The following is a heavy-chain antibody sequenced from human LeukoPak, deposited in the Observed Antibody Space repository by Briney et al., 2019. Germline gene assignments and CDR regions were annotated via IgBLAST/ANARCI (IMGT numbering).Heavy chain of an antibody. CDR3: ARHLYGSGLHRIDY. J-gene: IGHJ4*02. CDR1: GGSISSYY. D-gene: IGHD6-19*01. Sequence: PSETLSLTCTVSGGSISSYYWSWIRQPPGKGLEWIGYIYYSGSTNYNPSLKSRVTTSVDTSKNQFSLKLSSVTAADTAVYHCARHLYGSGLHRIDYWGQGTLVTVSS. V-gene: IGHV4-59*08. CDR2: IYYSGST.